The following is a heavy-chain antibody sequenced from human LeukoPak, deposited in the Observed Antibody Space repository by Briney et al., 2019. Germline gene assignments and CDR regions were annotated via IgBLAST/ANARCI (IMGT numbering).Heavy chain of an antibody. CDR2: ISGSGGST. Sequence: PGGSLRLSCAASGFTFSNYAMSWVRQAPGKGLEWVSAISGSGGSTYYADSVKGRFTISRDNSKNTLYLQMNSLRAEDTAVYFCAKPGSSSYLYYFDSWGQGTLVTVSS. J-gene: IGHJ4*02. D-gene: IGHD6-6*01. CDR1: GFTFSNYA. CDR3: AKPGSSSYLYYFDS. V-gene: IGHV3-23*01.